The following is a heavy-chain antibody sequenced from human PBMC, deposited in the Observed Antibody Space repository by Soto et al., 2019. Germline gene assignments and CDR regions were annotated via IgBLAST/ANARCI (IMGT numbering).Heavy chain of an antibody. V-gene: IGHV1-18*01. CDR1: GYTFTSYG. D-gene: IGHD2-2*01. Sequence: ASVKVSCKASGYTFTSYGISWVRQAPGQGLEWMGWISPYNGNTNYAQHLQDRVTMTTDTSTTTAYMELSSLRSYDTAVYYCARSHEYCSRTTGTCQVGDFDYWGQGTLVTVSS. J-gene: IGHJ4*02. CDR3: ARSHEYCSRTTGTCQVGDFDY. CDR2: ISPYNGNT.